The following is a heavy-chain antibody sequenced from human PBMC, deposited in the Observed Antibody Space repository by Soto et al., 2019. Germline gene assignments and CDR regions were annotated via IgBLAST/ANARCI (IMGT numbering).Heavy chain of an antibody. D-gene: IGHD3-3*01. CDR1: GFIFSNNA. CDR2: ISGSGDNT. CDR3: AKDFWSGGYYGMDV. V-gene: IGHV3-23*01. J-gene: IGHJ6*02. Sequence: PGGSLRLSCAASGFIFSNNAMSWVRQAPGKGLEWVSGISGSGDNTNHADSVKGRFTISRDNSKSTLYLQMNSLRAEDTAVYYCAKDFWSGGYYGMDVWGQGTTVTVSS.